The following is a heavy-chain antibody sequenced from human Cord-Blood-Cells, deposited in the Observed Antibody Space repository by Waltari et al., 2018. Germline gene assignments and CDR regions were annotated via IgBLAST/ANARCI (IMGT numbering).Heavy chain of an antibody. CDR3: ARRPYYDFWSGYYAFDI. CDR1: GGSISSSSSY. Sequence: QLQLQESGPGLVKPSETLSLTCTVSGGSISSSSSYWGWIRQPPGKGREWIGSIYYSGSTYYNPSLKGRVTISVDTAKNQFSLKLSSVTAADTAVYYCARRPYYDFWSGYYAFDIWGQGTMVTVSS. J-gene: IGHJ3*02. CDR2: IYYSGST. D-gene: IGHD3-3*01. V-gene: IGHV4-39*01.